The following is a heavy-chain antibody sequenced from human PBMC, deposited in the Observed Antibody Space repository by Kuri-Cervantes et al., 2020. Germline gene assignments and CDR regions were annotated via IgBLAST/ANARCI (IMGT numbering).Heavy chain of an antibody. CDR2: ISSSSRYI. J-gene: IGHJ4*02. CDR3: ARAGPELLLYYFDS. V-gene: IGHV3-21*01. D-gene: IGHD3-10*01. CDR1: GFNFDDYA. Sequence: GESLKTSCATSGFNFDDYAMQRVRQASWKGLEWVSSISSSSRYIYYADSVKGRFTISRDNAKNSLYLQMNSLRAEDKAVYYCARAGPELLLYYFDSWGQGTLVTVSS.